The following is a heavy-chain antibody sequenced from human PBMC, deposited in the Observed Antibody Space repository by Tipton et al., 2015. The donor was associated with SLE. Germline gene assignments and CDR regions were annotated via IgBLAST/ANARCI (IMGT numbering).Heavy chain of an antibody. J-gene: IGHJ4*02. CDR3: ARNWGPMVRGVIGY. CDR2: IYHSGST. D-gene: IGHD3-10*01. Sequence: TLSLTCTVSGGSISPYCWSWIRQPPGKGLEWIGYIYHSGSTYHNPSLKSRVTISVDTSKNQFSLKLSSVTAADTAVYYCARNWGPMVRGVIGYWGQGTLVTVSS. V-gene: IGHV4-4*09. CDR1: GGSISPYC.